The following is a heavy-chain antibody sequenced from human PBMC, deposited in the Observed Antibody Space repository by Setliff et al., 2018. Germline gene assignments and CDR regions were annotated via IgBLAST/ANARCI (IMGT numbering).Heavy chain of an antibody. J-gene: IGHJ6*03. V-gene: IGHV4-31*03. CDR2: IYYIGGT. Sequence: LSPTCTVPGGSISSGSYYWTWIRQHPGKGLEWIGYIYYIGGTYYNPSLKSRVTISVDTSQNQFSLRLCSVTAADTAVYYCARGTTNLNYYYYMDVWGKGTTVTVSS. CDR1: GGSISSGSYY. CDR3: ARGTTNLNYYYYMDV. D-gene: IGHD4-4*01.